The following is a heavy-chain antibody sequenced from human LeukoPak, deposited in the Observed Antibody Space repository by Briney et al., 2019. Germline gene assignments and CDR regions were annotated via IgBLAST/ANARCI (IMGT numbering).Heavy chain of an antibody. CDR1: GGALNSHI. D-gene: IGHD1-26*01. CDR3: ARVNLRGSQYNWFDP. CDR2: ITPIIDVS. V-gene: IGHV1-69*02. Sequence: ASVKVSCKAPGGALNSHIFTWVRQAPGQGLEWMGKITPIIDVSKYAQKFQGRLTITADKSTATVYMELSGLKSEDTAVYYCARVNLRGSQYNWFDPWGQGTLVTVSS. J-gene: IGHJ5*02.